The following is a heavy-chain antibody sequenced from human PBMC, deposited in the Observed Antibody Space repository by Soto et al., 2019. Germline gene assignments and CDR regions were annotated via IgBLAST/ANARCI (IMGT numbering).Heavy chain of an antibody. CDR3: ARDSYDILTGYYAPPDY. Sequence: GASVKVSCKASGYTFTSYDINWVRQATGQGLERMGWMNPNSGNTGYAQKLQGRVTMTRNTSISTAYMELNSLRAEDTAVYYCARDSYDILTGYYAPPDYWGQGTLVTVSS. CDR2: MNPNSGNT. D-gene: IGHD3-9*01. J-gene: IGHJ4*02. CDR1: GYTFTSYD. V-gene: IGHV1-8*01.